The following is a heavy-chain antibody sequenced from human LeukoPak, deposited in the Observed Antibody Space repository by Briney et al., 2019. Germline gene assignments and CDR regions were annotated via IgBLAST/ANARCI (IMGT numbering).Heavy chain of an antibody. CDR2: ISYDGSNK. V-gene: IGHV3-30*03. CDR3: ARDPHYYVGDAFDI. Sequence: GRSLRLSCAASGFTFSSYGMHWVRQAPGKGLEWVAVISYDGSNKYYADSVKGRFTISRDNSKNTLYLQMNSLRAEDTAVYYCARDPHYYVGDAFDIWGQGTMVTVSS. CDR1: GFTFSSYG. D-gene: IGHD3-10*02. J-gene: IGHJ3*02.